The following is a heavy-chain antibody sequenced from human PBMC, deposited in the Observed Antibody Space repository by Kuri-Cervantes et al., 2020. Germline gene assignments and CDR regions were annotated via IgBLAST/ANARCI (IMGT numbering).Heavy chain of an antibody. CDR3: ARHCSSTNCYSGFGYGMDV. D-gene: IGHD2-2*01. V-gene: IGHV3-11*01. Sequence: GGSLRLSCEASGFIFSDYYMSWICQAPGKGLEWVSYISSSGSSLHYGQPVKGRFTISRDNAKKEVYLQMDMLRAGDTAVYYCARHCSSTNCYSGFGYGMDVWGQGTTVTVSS. CDR1: GFIFSDYY. CDR2: ISSSGSSL. J-gene: IGHJ6*02.